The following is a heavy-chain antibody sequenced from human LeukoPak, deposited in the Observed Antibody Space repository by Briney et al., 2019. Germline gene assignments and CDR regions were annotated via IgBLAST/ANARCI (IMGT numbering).Heavy chain of an antibody. J-gene: IGHJ4*02. CDR2: INHSGST. V-gene: IGHV4-34*01. CDR3: AFCSESYDS. Sequence: SETLSLTCGVYGGSFSVYYWSWTRHPPGEGLVWMGEINHSGSTNYNPSLKSRVTISVDTTKNHFSLKLSSVAASDTGVYYCAFCSESYDSWGQGTLVTVSS. D-gene: IGHD1-26*01. CDR1: GGSFSVYY.